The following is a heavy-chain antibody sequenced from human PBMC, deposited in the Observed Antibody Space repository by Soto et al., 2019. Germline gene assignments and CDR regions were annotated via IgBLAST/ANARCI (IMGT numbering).Heavy chain of an antibody. CDR3: ARVENYDFWSGFPGLDY. J-gene: IGHJ4*02. CDR1: GFTFSSYA. CDR2: ISGSGGST. Sequence: GGSLRLSCAASGFTFSSYAMSWVRQAPGKGLEWVSAISGSGGSTYYADSVKGRFTISRDNAKNSLYLQMNSLRDEDTAVYYCARVENYDFWSGFPGLDYWGQGTLVTVSS. V-gene: IGHV3-23*01. D-gene: IGHD3-3*01.